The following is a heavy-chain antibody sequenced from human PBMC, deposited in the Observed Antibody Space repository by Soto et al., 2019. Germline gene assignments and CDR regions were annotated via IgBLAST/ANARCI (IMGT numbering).Heavy chain of an antibody. CDR3: AAGGRADPYNWFDP. J-gene: IGHJ5*02. CDR2: TYYRSKWYN. D-gene: IGHD6-13*01. Sequence: SETLSLTCAISGDSVSSNSAAWNWIRQSPSRGLEWLGRTYYRSKWYNDYAVSVKSRITINPDTSKNQFSLQLNSVTPEDTAVYYRAAGGRADPYNWFDPWGQGTLVTVSS. V-gene: IGHV6-1*01. CDR1: GDSVSSNSAA.